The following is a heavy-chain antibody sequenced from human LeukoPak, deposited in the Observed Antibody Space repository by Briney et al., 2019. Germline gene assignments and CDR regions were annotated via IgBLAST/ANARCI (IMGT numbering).Heavy chain of an antibody. V-gene: IGHV3-23*01. J-gene: IGHJ5*02. CDR1: GFTFISYG. D-gene: IGHD6-13*01. CDR3: AKTGAPGTLGWFDP. Sequence: GGSLRLSCAASGFTFISYGMTWARQAPGKGLEWVSGINGDGDSTNYADSVKGRFTISRDNSKNTLYLEMNSLRAEDTAVYYCAKTGAPGTLGWFDPWGRGTLVTVSS. CDR2: INGDGDST.